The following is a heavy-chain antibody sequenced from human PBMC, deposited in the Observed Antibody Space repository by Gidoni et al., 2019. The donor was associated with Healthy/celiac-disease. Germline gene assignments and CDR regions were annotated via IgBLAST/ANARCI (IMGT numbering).Heavy chain of an antibody. CDR2: INHSGST. CDR1: GGSFSGYY. Sequence: QVQLQQWGAGLLKPSEPLSLTCAVYGGSFSGYYWSWILQPPGKGLEWIGEINHSGSTTYNPYIKSRVTIAVDTSKNQFSLKLSSVTAADTAVYYCARGGSYGYYMDGWGKGTTVTVSS. V-gene: IGHV4-34*01. D-gene: IGHD1-26*01. J-gene: IGHJ6*03. CDR3: ARGGSYGYYMDG.